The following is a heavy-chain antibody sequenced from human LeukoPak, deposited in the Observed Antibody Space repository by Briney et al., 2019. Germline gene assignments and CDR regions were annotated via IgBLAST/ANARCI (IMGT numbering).Heavy chain of an antibody. V-gene: IGHV3-23*01. Sequence: GRSLSLSCAASGFTFSSYAMSWVRQAPGKGLEWVSAISVSGGSTYYADSVKGRFTISRDNSKNTLYLQMNSLRAEDTAVYYCAKDRATTVADRDYYYMDVWGKGTTVTVSS. D-gene: IGHD4-23*01. J-gene: IGHJ6*03. CDR1: GFTFSSYA. CDR2: ISVSGGST. CDR3: AKDRATTVADRDYYYMDV.